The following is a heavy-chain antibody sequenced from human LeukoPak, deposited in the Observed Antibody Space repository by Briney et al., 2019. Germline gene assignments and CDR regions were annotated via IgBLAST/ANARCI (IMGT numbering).Heavy chain of an antibody. Sequence: GGSLRLSCAASGFTFGSYSMNWVRQAPGKGLEWISYITSTSSTVYYADSVKGRFTISRDNAKNSMYLQMNSLRAEDTAVYYCARVGDFWSGYRRSYYFYMDVWGKGTTVTVSS. CDR1: GFTFGSYS. J-gene: IGHJ6*03. V-gene: IGHV3-48*01. CDR3: ARVGDFWSGYRRSYYFYMDV. D-gene: IGHD3-3*01. CDR2: ITSTSSTV.